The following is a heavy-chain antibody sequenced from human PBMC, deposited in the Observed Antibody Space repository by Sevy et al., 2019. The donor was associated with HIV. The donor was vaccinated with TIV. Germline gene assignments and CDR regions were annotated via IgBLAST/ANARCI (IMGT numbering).Heavy chain of an antibody. D-gene: IGHD1-26*01. J-gene: IGHJ4*02. CDR2: ISYDGSNK. V-gene: IGHV3-30*18. CDR3: AKDRGGSYYTGRLFLGFDY. CDR1: GFTFSNYG. Sequence: GESLKISCAASGFTFSNYGMHWVRQAPGKGLEWVAVISYDGSNKYYVDSVKGRFTISRDNSKNTLYLQMNSLRTEDTAVYYCAKDRGGSYYTGRLFLGFDYWGQGTLVTVSS.